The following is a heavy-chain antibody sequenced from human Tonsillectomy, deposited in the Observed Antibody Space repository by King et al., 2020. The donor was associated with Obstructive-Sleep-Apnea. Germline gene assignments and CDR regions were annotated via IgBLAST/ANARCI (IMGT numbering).Heavy chain of an antibody. D-gene: IGHD2-2*01. CDR3: AKDQVDCSSTSCYYDYNGMDV. J-gene: IGHJ6*02. CDR1: GFTFSSYG. Sequence: VQLVESGGGVVQPGRSLRLSCAASGFTFSSYGMHCVRQAPGKGLEWVAVISYDGSNKYYADSVKGRFTISRDISNNTLYLQMNSLRAEDTAVYYCAKDQVDCSSTSCYYDYNGMDVWGQGTTVTVSS. V-gene: IGHV3-30*18. CDR2: ISYDGSNK.